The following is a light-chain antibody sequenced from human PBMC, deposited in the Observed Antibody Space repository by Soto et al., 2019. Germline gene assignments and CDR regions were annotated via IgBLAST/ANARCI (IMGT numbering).Light chain of an antibody. CDR2: DAS. CDR3: QHYNSYSEA. Sequence: DIQMTQSPSTLSASVGDRVTITCRASQSISGTLAWYQRKPGKAPKLLIFDASSLESGVPSRFSGSGSGTEFTLTISSLQPDDFATYYCQHYNSYSEAFGQGTMVDIK. J-gene: IGKJ1*01. V-gene: IGKV1-5*01. CDR1: QSISGT.